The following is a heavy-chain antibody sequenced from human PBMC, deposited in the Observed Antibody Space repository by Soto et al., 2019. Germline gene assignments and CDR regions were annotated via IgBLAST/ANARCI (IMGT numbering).Heavy chain of an antibody. J-gene: IGHJ4*02. CDR3: ARAWGYYVVS. D-gene: IGHD3-16*01. Sequence: QVQLQESGPGLVKPSETLSLTCTVSGGSISSYYWSWIRQPPGKGLERIGSICYSGSTNCNPSVKMRVTLSVDTAKNQSSLKPSSVTAADTVVYYCARAWGYYVVSWGQGTLVTVSS. V-gene: IGHV4-59*01. CDR2: ICYSGST. CDR1: GGSISSYY.